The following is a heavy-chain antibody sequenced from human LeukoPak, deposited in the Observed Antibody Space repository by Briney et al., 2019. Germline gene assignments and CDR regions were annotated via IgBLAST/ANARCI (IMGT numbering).Heavy chain of an antibody. CDR3: AISPRGYYGSGSYEYYFDY. V-gene: IGHV1-69*04. Sequence: SVKVSCKASGGTFSSYAISWVRQAPGQGLEWMGRIIPIFGIANYAQKFQGRVTITADKSTSKAYMELSSLRSEDTAVYYCAISPRGYYGSGSYEYYFDYWGQGTLVTVSS. CDR1: GGTFSSYA. CDR2: IIPIFGIA. J-gene: IGHJ4*02. D-gene: IGHD3-10*01.